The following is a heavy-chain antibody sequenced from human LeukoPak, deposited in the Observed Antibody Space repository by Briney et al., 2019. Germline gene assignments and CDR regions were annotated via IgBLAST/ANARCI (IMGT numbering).Heavy chain of an antibody. CDR1: GFTFSSYA. J-gene: IGHJ4*02. V-gene: IGHV3-23*01. CDR2: ISGSGGST. CDR3: AKDMSIVVVTASFDY. Sequence: GGSLRLSCAASGFTFSSYAMSWVRQAPGKGLEWVSAISGSGGSTYYADSVKGRFTISRDNSKNTLYLQMNSLRAEDTAVYYCAKDMSIVVVTASFDYWGQGTLVTVSS. D-gene: IGHD2-21*02.